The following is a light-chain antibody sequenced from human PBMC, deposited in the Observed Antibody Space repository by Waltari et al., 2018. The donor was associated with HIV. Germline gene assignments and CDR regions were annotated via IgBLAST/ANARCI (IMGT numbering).Light chain of an antibody. V-gene: IGLV3-9*01. CDR3: QVWDSSTVV. Sequence: SYELPQQHSVSVALGHTANATGGGNNRQTKNVHWYQQKPGQAPVLVIYRDSNRPSGIPERFSGSNSGNTATLTISRAQAGDEADYYCQVWDSSTVVFGGGTKLTVL. CDR1: NRQTKN. CDR2: RDS. J-gene: IGLJ2*01.